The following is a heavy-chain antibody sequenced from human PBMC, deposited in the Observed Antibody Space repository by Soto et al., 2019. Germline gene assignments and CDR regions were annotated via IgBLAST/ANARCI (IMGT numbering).Heavy chain of an antibody. Sequence: QVQLVESGGGVVQPGRSLRLSCAASGFTFSSYGMHWVRQAPGKGLEWVAVISYDGSNKYYAASVKGRFTISRDNSKNTLYLQMNSLRPEDTAVYYCAKMGNSYCGGDCYSGRYGMDVWGQGTTVTVSS. V-gene: IGHV3-30*18. CDR2: ISYDGSNK. CDR3: AKMGNSYCGGDCYSGRYGMDV. D-gene: IGHD2-21*02. J-gene: IGHJ6*02. CDR1: GFTFSSYG.